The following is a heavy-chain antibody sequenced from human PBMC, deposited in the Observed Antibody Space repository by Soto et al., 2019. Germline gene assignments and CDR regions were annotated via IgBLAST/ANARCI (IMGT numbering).Heavy chain of an antibody. V-gene: IGHV4-4*02. CDR1: GGSISSSNW. D-gene: IGHD6-13*01. Sequence: PSETLSLTCAVSGGSISSSNWWSWVRQPPGKGLEWIGEIYHSGSTNYNPSLKSRVTISVDKSKNQFSLKLSSVTAADTAVYYCARGMYPKFVAGIAAAGTWEYYYYGMDVWGQGTTVTVSS. CDR3: ARGMYPKFVAGIAAAGTWEYYYYGMDV. J-gene: IGHJ6*02. CDR2: IYHSGST.